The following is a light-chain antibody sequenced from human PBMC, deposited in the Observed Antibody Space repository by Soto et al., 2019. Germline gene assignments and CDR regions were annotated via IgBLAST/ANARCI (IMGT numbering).Light chain of an antibody. J-gene: IGKJ5*01. CDR2: DAS. V-gene: IGKV3-11*01. Sequence: EIVLTPSPGTLSLSPGERATLSCRASQSVSSYLAWYQQKPGQAPRLLIYDASNRATGIPARFSGSGSGTDFTLTISSLEPEDFAVYYCQQRITFGQGTRLEIK. CDR1: QSVSSY. CDR3: QQRIT.